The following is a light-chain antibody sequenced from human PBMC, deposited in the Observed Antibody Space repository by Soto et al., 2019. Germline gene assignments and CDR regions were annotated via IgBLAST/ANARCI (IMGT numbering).Light chain of an antibody. CDR1: QSIINTF. CDR3: QQYGSFPRT. J-gene: IGKJ1*01. CDR2: GTS. V-gene: IGKV3-20*01. Sequence: EIVLTQSPGTLSLSPGERATLSCRASQSIINTFLSWYQQKPGQAPRLLIYGTSSRATGIPDRFSGSGSGTDFTLTISRLEPEDFAVYYCQQYGSFPRTFGQGTKVEIK.